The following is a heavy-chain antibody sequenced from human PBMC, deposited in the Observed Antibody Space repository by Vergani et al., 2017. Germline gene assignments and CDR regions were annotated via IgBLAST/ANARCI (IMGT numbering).Heavy chain of an antibody. Sequence: QVQLVESGGGVVQPGRSLRLSCAASGFTFSSYGMHWVRQAPGKGLEWVAVIWYDGSNKYYADSVKGRFTISRDNSKNTLYLQMNSLRAEDTAVYYWARADACSSTSCYXTYYYYYYGMDVWGQGTTVTVSS. D-gene: IGHD2-2*02. CDR1: GFTFSSYG. V-gene: IGHV3-33*01. CDR2: IWYDGSNK. J-gene: IGHJ6*02. CDR3: ARADACSSTSCYXTYYYYYYGMDV.